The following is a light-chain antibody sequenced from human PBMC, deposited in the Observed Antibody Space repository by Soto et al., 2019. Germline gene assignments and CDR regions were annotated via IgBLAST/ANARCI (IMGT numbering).Light chain of an antibody. V-gene: IGLV2-8*01. CDR1: SSDIGGYNF. CDR3: SSYADTNNLV. J-gene: IGLJ2*01. Sequence: QSALTQPPSASGSPGQSVTISCTRTSSDIGGYNFVSWYQQHPGKAPKLMIDEVNKRPSGVPDRFSGSKSGNTASLTVSGLQAEDEADYYCSSYADTNNLVFGGGTKLTVL. CDR2: EVN.